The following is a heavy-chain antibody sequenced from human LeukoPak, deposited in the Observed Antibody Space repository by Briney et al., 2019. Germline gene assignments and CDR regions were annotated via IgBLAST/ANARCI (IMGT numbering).Heavy chain of an antibody. CDR2: INSGSSHI. V-gene: IGHV3-21*01. CDR1: GFTFSSYS. D-gene: IGHD3-22*01. J-gene: IGHJ6*04. Sequence: PGESLRLSCAVSGFTFSSYSMNWVRQAPGKGLEWVSSINSGSSHIYYADSVKGRFTISRDNAKNSLYLQMNSLRVEDTAVYYCARGPTMKMDVWGKGTTVTVSS. CDR3: ARGPTMKMDV.